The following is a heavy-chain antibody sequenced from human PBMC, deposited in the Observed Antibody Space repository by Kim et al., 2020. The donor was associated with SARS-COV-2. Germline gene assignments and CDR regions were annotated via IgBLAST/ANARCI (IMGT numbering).Heavy chain of an antibody. CDR3: AKWGLSFGDLEDY. CDR1: GFTFSSYA. CDR2: ISGGGGST. Sequence: GGSLRLSCAASGFTFSSYAMSWVRQAPGKGLEWVSLISGGGGSTYSADSVKGRFTISRDNSKNTLYLQMNSLRAEDTAVYYCAKWGLSFGDLEDYWGQGTMVTVSS. V-gene: IGHV3-23*01. J-gene: IGHJ4*02. D-gene: IGHD3-10*01.